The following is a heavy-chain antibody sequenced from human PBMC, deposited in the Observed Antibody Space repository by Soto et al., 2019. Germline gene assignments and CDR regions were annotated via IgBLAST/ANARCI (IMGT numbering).Heavy chain of an antibody. J-gene: IGHJ4*02. Sequence: SETLSLTCIVSGGSVYSNGHYWGWIRQPPGKGLEWIGSIDNNGVTNYNSSLKSRVTISRDTSKNQFSLRLTSVTAADTAVYYCGKILVGAAGHTDADSWGPGTLVTVSS. D-gene: IGHD2-15*01. CDR1: GGSVYSNGHY. CDR3: GKILVGAAGHTDADS. V-gene: IGHV4-39*01. CDR2: IDNNGVT.